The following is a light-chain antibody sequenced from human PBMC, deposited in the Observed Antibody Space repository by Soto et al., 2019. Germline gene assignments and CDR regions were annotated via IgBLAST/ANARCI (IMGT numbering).Light chain of an antibody. V-gene: IGKV3-20*01. J-gene: IGKJ2*01. Sequence: IVLTQSPGTLSLSPGETATLSCRASQTVDYNYLAWYKHKPGQAPRLLIYDASTRATAFPDRSSASGSGTDFPSTISRLEPEEFAVYYCHQYGSSPYAFGQGTKLEIK. CDR1: QTVDYNY. CDR3: HQYGSSPYA. CDR2: DAS.